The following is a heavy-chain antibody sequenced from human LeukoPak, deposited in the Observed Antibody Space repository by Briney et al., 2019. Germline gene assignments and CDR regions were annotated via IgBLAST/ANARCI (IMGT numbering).Heavy chain of an antibody. D-gene: IGHD1-26*01. CDR2: ISSGSRII. J-gene: IGHJ4*02. CDR3: ARNPAGIGDY. V-gene: IGHV3-48*02. Sequence: GGSLRLSCAASGFTFSTYNMNWVRQAPGKGLEWVSFISSGSRIIYYADSVKGRVTVSRDNAKNSLYLQMNSLRDEDTAVYYCARNPAGIGDYWGEGTLVTVSS. CDR1: GFTFSTYN.